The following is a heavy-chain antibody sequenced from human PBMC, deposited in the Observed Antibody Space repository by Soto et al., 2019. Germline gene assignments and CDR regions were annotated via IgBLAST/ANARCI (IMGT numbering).Heavy chain of an antibody. CDR2: ISGSGGST. D-gene: IGHD3-22*01. Sequence: WWSLRLSCSASVFTFSSYAMSWCRQAPGKGLEWVSAISGSGGSTYYADSVKGRFTISRDNSKNTLYLQMNSLRAEDTAVYYCAKQAGYYYDSSGYYRFDPWGQGTLVTVSS. J-gene: IGHJ5*02. V-gene: IGHV3-23*01. CDR3: AKQAGYYYDSSGYYRFDP. CDR1: VFTFSSYA.